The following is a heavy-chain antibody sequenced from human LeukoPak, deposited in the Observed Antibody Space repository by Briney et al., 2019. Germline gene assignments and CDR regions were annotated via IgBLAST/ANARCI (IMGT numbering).Heavy chain of an antibody. Sequence: GGSLRLSCAASGFTFSSYGMHWVRQAPGKGLEWVAFIRYDGSNKYYADSVKGRFTISRDNSKNTLYLQMNSLRAEDTVVYYCAKDQETVRGVIISYYYYYMDVWGKGTTVTISS. CDR1: GFTFSSYG. V-gene: IGHV3-30*02. CDR2: IRYDGSNK. J-gene: IGHJ6*03. CDR3: AKDQETVRGVIISYYYYYMDV. D-gene: IGHD3-10*01.